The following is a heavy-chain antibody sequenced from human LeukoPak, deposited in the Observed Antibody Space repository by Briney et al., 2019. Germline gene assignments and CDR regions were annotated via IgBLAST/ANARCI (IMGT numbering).Heavy chain of an antibody. CDR3: AREGIRGIAAAGPIDY. Sequence: SVKVSCKASGGTFSSYAISWVRQAPGQGLEWMGRIIPIFGTANYAQKFQGRVAITTDESTSTAYMELSSLRSEDTAVYYCAREGIRGIAAAGPIDYWGQGTLVTVSS. V-gene: IGHV1-69*05. D-gene: IGHD6-13*01. CDR1: GGTFSSYA. CDR2: IIPIFGTA. J-gene: IGHJ4*02.